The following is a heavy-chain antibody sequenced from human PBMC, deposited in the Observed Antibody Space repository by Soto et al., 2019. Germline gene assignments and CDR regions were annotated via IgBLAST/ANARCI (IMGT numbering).Heavy chain of an antibody. D-gene: IGHD3-10*01. CDR1: GFTFSSYG. CDR3: AREGTASTMVRVVINYYYYYMHV. Sequence: QVQLVESGGGVVQPGRSLRLSCAASGFTFSSYGMHWVRQAPGKGLEWVAVIWYDGSNNYYADSVKGRFTLSRANSKNTMYLQMNSLRAEAVAVYYCAREGTASTMVRVVINYYYYYMHVLGKGPTVTVS. V-gene: IGHV3-33*01. CDR2: IWYDGSNN. J-gene: IGHJ6*03.